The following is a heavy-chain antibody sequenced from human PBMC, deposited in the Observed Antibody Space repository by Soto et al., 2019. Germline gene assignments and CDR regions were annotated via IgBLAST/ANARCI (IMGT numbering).Heavy chain of an antibody. D-gene: IGHD1-26*01. CDR3: AWGSGSFLFDY. J-gene: IGHJ4*02. CDR2: IYYSGCT. V-gene: IGHV4-39*01. Sequence: PSETLSLTCTVSGGSISSSSYYWGWIRQPPGKGLEWIGSIYYSGCTYYNPSLKSRVTISVDTSKNQFSLKLSSVTAADTAVYYCAWGSGSFLFDYWGQGTLVTVSS. CDR1: GGSISSSSYY.